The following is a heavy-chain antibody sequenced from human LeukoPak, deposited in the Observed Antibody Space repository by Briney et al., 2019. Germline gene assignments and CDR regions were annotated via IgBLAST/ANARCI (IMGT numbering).Heavy chain of an antibody. V-gene: IGHV4-59*08. Sequence: PSETLSLTCTVSGGFISSYSWSWIRQPPGKGLEWIGYIYYSGSTNYNPSLKSRVTISVDTSKNQFSLKLSSVTAADTAVYYCARRSRRGGYDILTGYSPDFDYWGQGTLVTVSS. D-gene: IGHD3-9*01. CDR3: ARRSRRGGYDILTGYSPDFDY. CDR1: GGFISSYS. CDR2: IYYSGST. J-gene: IGHJ4*02.